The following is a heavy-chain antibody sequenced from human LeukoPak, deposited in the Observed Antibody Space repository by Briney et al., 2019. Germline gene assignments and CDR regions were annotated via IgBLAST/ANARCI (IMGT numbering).Heavy chain of an antibody. CDR1: GFTFSSYA. CDR3: ASGDCSSTSCYNWGFDP. D-gene: IGHD2-2*01. V-gene: IGHV3-30-3*01. CDR2: ISYDGSNK. J-gene: IGHJ5*02. Sequence: RGSLRLSCAASGFTFSSYAMHWVRQAPGKGLEWVAVISYDGSNKYYADSVKGRFTISRDNSKSTLYLQMNSLRAEDTAVYYCASGDCSSTSCYNWGFDPWGQGTLVTVSS.